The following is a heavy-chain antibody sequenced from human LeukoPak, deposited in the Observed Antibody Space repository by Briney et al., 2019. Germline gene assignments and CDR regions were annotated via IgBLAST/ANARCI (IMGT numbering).Heavy chain of an antibody. CDR2: IWYDGSNK. V-gene: IGHV3-33*01. D-gene: IGHD3-9*01. Sequence: PGGSLRLSCAASGFTFSSYGMHWVRQAPGKGLEWVAVIWYDGSNKYYADSVKGRFTISRDNSKNTLYLQMNSLRAEDTAVYYCARDGDTGWFDPWGQGTLVTVSS. J-gene: IGHJ5*02. CDR3: ARDGDTGWFDP. CDR1: GFTFSSYG.